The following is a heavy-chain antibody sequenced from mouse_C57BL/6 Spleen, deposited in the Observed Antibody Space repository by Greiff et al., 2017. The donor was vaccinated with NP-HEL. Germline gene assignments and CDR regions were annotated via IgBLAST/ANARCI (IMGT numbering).Heavy chain of an antibody. CDR2: IYPGSGST. D-gene: IGHD2-4*01. Sequence: QVHVKQSGAELVKPGASVKMSCTASGYTFTSYWITWVKQRPGQGLEWIGDIYPGSGSTNYTEKFKSKATMTVDTSSSTAYMQLSSLTSEDSAVYYCARWGLRAHYAMDYWGQGTSVTVSS. CDR1: GYTFTSYW. CDR3: ARWGLRAHYAMDY. V-gene: IGHV1-55*01. J-gene: IGHJ4*01.